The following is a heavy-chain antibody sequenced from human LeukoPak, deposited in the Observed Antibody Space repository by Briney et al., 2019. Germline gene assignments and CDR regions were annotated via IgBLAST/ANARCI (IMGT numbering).Heavy chain of an antibody. V-gene: IGHV3-23*01. CDR1: GFTFSNYG. D-gene: IGHD1-20*01. CDR3: AKDFLPRDNFHYIDV. Sequence: GGSLRLSCAASGFTFSNYGMNWVRQAPGKGLEWVSSISLSGYDTYYADSVKGRFTISRDSSKNTLYLQMTGLRVEDTAIYYCAKDFLPRDNFHYIDVWGKGTTVTISS. J-gene: IGHJ6*03. CDR2: ISLSGYDT.